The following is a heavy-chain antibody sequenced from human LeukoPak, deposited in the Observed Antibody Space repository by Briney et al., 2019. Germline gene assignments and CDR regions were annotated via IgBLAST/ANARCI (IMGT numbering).Heavy chain of an antibody. CDR3: AARHADWGDVDY. CDR2: IYYSGST. V-gene: IGHV4-30-4*01. D-gene: IGHD7-27*01. Sequence: PSQTLSLTCTVSGGSISSGDYYWSWIRQPPGKGLEWIGYIYYSGSTYYNPSLKSRVTISVDTSKNQFSLKLSSVTAADTAVYYCAARHADWGDVDYWGQGTLVTVSS. J-gene: IGHJ4*02. CDR1: GGSISSGDYY.